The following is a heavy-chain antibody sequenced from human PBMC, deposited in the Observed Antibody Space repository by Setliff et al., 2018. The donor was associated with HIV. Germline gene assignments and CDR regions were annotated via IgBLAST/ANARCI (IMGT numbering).Heavy chain of an antibody. Sequence: KVSCKAYAGTFNNYAISWVRQAPGQGLEWVGGIVPIVGVIRYAQKFQGRVTITTDASTTTVYLEMTSLSSEDTATYYCARAHRDARNHREEDYWGQGTLVTVSS. CDR2: IVPIVGVI. D-gene: IGHD1-26*01. CDR1: AGTFNNYA. CDR3: ARAHRDARNHREEDY. V-gene: IGHV1-69*05. J-gene: IGHJ4*02.